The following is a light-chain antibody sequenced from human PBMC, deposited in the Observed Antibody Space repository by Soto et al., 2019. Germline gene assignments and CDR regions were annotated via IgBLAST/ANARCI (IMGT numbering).Light chain of an antibody. J-gene: IGKJ5*01. CDR3: MQGTHWPIT. CDR1: QSLVHSDGIAY. CDR2: KVS. Sequence: VVITHPPLSLPATPVRPACSSSRSNQSLVHSDGIAYFSWFQQRPGRSPRRLIYKVSNRDSGVPARFSSSGSGTDFALKISRVEAEDVGVYYCMQGTHWPITFGQGTQLEIK. V-gene: IGKV2-30*02.